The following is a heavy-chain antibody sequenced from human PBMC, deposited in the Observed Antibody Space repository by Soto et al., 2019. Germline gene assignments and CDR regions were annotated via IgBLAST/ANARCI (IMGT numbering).Heavy chain of an antibody. V-gene: IGHV3-23*01. J-gene: IGHJ3*02. Sequence: GGSLRLSCAASGFTFSSYAMSWVRQAPGKGLEWVSAISGSGGSTYYADSVKGRFTISRDNSKNTLYLQMNSLRAEDTAVYYFSRVRGYCSGGSCSGDNAFDIWGQGTMVTVSS. CDR3: SRVRGYCSGGSCSGDNAFDI. CDR1: GFTFSSYA. D-gene: IGHD2-15*01. CDR2: ISGSGGST.